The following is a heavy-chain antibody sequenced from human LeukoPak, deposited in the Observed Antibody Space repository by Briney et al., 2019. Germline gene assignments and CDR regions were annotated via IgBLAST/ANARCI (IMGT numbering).Heavy chain of an antibody. D-gene: IGHD2-15*01. CDR1: GGTFSSYA. J-gene: IGHJ4*02. CDR3: ARLWAWASVCSGGSCYSDY. Sequence: SVKVSCKASGGTFSSYAISWVRQAPGQGLEWMGRIIPIFGTANYAQKFQGRVTVTADESTSTAYMELSSLRSEDTAVYYCARLWAWASVCSGGSCYSDYWGQGTLVTVSS. CDR2: IIPIFGTA. V-gene: IGHV1-69*15.